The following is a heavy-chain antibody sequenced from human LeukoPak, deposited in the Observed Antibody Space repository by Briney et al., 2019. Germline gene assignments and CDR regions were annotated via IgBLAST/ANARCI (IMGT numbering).Heavy chain of an antibody. CDR3: ATYPQNRH. V-gene: IGHV3-15*01. D-gene: IGHD2/OR15-2a*01. Sequence: AGGSLRLSCSASKFTFSNAWMSWVRQAPGKGLEWLGRIKPNTDGGTAAYAAPVEDRFTISRDDLKVMLYLQMNSLKIEDTAVYYCATYPQNRHWGQGTLVTVSS. J-gene: IGHJ4*02. CDR2: IKPNTDGGTA. CDR1: KFTFSNAW.